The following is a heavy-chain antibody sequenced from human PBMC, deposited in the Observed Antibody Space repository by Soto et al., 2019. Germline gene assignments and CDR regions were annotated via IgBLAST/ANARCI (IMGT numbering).Heavy chain of an antibody. Sequence: EVQLWESGGGLVQPGGSLRLSCAVSGFTFSSYVMSWVRQAPGKGLEWVSAISGSGGTYYADAVKGRLTTSRDNTKNALYLQMNNLRPEDTAVYYCAKDRRGAYCSGGICYSPDYWGQGTLVIVSS. CDR2: ISGSGGT. CDR1: GFTFSSYV. CDR3: AKDRRGAYCSGGICYSPDY. D-gene: IGHD2-15*01. V-gene: IGHV3-23*01. J-gene: IGHJ4*02.